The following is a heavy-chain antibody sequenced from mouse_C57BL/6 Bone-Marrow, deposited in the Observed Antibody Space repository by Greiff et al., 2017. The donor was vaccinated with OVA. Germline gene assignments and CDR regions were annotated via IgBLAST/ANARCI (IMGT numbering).Heavy chain of an antibody. CDR3: ARLYYYGSRMFAY. CDR1: GFTFSDYG. D-gene: IGHD1-1*01. CDR2: ISNLAYSI. J-gene: IGHJ3*01. V-gene: IGHV5-15*04. Sequence: EVKVEESGGGLVQPGGSLKLSCAASGFTFSDYGMAWVRQAPRKGPEWVAFISNLAYSIYYADTVTGRFTISRENAKNTLYLEMSSLRSEDTAMYYCARLYYYGSRMFAYWGQGTLVTVSA.